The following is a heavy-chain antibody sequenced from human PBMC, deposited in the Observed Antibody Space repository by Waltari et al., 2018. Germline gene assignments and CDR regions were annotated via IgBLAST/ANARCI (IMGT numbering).Heavy chain of an antibody. CDR1: GFTFSSYS. Sequence: EVQLVESGGGLVKPGGSLRLSCAASGFTFSSYSMNWVRQAPGKGLEWFSSISSSSSYIYYADSLKGRFTISRDNAKNSLYLQMNSLRAEDTAVYCCAREMTTGFDYWGQGTLVTVSS. CDR2: ISSSSSYI. V-gene: IGHV3-21*01. J-gene: IGHJ4*02. D-gene: IGHD4-17*01. CDR3: AREMTTGFDY.